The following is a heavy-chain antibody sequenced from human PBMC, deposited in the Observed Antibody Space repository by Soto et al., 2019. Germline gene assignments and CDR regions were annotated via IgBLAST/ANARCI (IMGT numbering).Heavy chain of an antibody. V-gene: IGHV1-18*01. CDR2: ISAYNGNT. CDR3: ARVPATVMERMDA. J-gene: IGHJ6*04. Sequence: ASVKVSCKASGYTFTSYGISWVRQAPGQGLEWMGWISAYNGNTNYAQKLQGRVTMTTDTSTSTVYMELRSLRSDDTAVYYCARVPATVMERMDAWGRGPTVTVXS. CDR1: GYTFTSYG. D-gene: IGHD5-18*01.